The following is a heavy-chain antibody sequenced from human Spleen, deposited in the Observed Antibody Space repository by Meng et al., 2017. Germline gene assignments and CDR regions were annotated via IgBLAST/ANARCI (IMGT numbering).Heavy chain of an antibody. D-gene: IGHD2-2*01. CDR2: TFYNGNT. V-gene: IGHV4-39*07. Sequence: SETLSLTCTVSGGSIFTSSYYWIWIRQPPGKGLEWIGTTFYNGNTYYNPSLRSRVTISVDMSKNHFSLKVRSVTAADTAVYYCAREAKSTVNTYYFDYWGQGTLVTVSS. CDR1: GGSIFTSSYY. CDR3: AREAKSTVNTYYFDY. J-gene: IGHJ4*02.